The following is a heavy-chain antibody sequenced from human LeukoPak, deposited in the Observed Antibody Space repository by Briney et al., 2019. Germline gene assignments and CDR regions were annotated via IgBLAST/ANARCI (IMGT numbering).Heavy chain of an antibody. CDR1: GFTFSDYW. V-gene: IGHV3-74*01. CDR2: TNKGGTGT. D-gene: IGHD2-2*01. J-gene: IGHJ3*01. CDR3: AREMGSSSYVLDV. Sequence: PGGSLRLSCAASGFTFSDYWMHWVRQAPGKGLMWVSRTNKGGTGTTYADSVRGRFTISRDNAKNTLLLQVNSLQAEDTGVYYCAREMGSSSYVLDVWGQGTMVTVSS.